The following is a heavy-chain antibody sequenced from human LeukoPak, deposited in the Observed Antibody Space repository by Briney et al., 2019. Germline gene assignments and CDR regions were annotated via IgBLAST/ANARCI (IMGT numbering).Heavy chain of an antibody. V-gene: IGHV1-69*02. CDR2: IIPILGIA. Sequence: SVKVSCKASGYTFTSYYMHWVRQAPGQGLEWMGRIIPILGIANYAQKFQGRVTITADKPTSTAYMELSSLRSEDTAVYYCCSGGSRNWFDPWGQGTLVTVSS. J-gene: IGHJ5*02. CDR1: GYTFTSYY. D-gene: IGHD2-15*01. CDR3: CSGGSRNWFDP.